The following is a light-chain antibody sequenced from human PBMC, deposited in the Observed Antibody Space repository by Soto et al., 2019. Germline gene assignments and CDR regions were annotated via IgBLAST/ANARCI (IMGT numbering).Light chain of an antibody. Sequence: DIQMTQSPSSLSASVGDRVTITCRASQGISNYLAWYQQKPGKVPKLLIYTASTLQSGVPSRFSGSGSGTDFTRTISSLQPEDVATYYCQKYNSVPFTCGPGTKVDIK. CDR1: QGISNY. J-gene: IGKJ3*01. V-gene: IGKV1-27*01. CDR2: TAS. CDR3: QKYNSVPFT.